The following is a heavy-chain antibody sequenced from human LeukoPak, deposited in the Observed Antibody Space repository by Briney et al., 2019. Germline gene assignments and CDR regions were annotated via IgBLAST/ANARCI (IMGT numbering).Heavy chain of an antibody. D-gene: IGHD2-15*01. CDR1: GGSISSYY. V-gene: IGHV4-59*01. CDR3: ASSNTRPLLGY. Sequence: KPSETLSLTCTVSGGSISSYYWSWIRQPPGKGLEWIGYTHYSGSTNYNPSLKSRVTISVDTSKNQFSLKLSSVTAADTAVYYCASSNTRPLLGYWGQGTLVTVSS. J-gene: IGHJ4*02. CDR2: THYSGST.